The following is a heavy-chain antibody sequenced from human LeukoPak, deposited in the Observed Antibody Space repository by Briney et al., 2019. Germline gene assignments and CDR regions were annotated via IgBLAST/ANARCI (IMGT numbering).Heavy chain of an antibody. J-gene: IGHJ4*02. CDR1: GYTFTGYY. V-gene: IGHV1-2*06. D-gene: IGHD3-10*01. CDR2: INPNSGGT. CDR3: ARVTMVRGERNDY. Sequence: GASVKVSCKASGYTFTGYYMHWVRQAPGQGLEWMGRINPNSGGTNYAQKFQGRVTMTRDTSISTAYMELSRLRSDDTAVYYCARVTMVRGERNDYWGQGTLATVSS.